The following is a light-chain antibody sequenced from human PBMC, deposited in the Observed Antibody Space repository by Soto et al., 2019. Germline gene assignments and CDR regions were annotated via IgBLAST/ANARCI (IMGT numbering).Light chain of an antibody. V-gene: IGKV3D-20*01. J-gene: IGKJ1*01. CDR1: QSVSSSY. Sequence: EIVLIQSPATLSLSPGERATLSCGASQSVSSSYLAWYQQTPGLAPRLLIYDASSRATSIPDRFSGSGSGTDFTLTISRLEPEDFAVYYCQQYNTSPRTFGQGTKVDIK. CDR3: QQYNTSPRT. CDR2: DAS.